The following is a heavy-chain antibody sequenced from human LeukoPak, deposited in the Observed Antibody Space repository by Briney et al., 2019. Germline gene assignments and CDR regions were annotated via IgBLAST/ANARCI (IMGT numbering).Heavy chain of an antibody. CDR1: GYTFSSYD. CDR2: MNPNSGNT. V-gene: IGHV1-8*01. Sequence: ASVKVSCKASGYTFSSYDMNWVRQETGQGLEWMGWMNPNSGNTGYAQKFQGRVTMTRNTSTSTAYMELSSLRSEDTAVYYCARGDRVQLWSDYWGEGTLVTVFS. CDR3: ARGDRVQLWSDY. J-gene: IGHJ4*02. D-gene: IGHD5-18*01.